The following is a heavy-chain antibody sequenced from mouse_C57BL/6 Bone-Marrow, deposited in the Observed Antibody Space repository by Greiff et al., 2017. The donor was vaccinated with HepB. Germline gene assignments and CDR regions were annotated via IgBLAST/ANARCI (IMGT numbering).Heavy chain of an antibody. CDR2: ISSGGDYI. CDR3: TRGAGTWFAY. Sequence: EVQLVESGEGLVKPGGSLKLSCAASGFTFSSYAMSWVRQTPEKRLEWVAYISSGGDYIYYADTVKGRFTISRDNARNTRYLQMSSLKSEDTAMYYCTRGAGTWFAYWGQGTLVTVSA. V-gene: IGHV5-9-1*02. CDR1: GFTFSSYA. D-gene: IGHD3-3*01. J-gene: IGHJ3*01.